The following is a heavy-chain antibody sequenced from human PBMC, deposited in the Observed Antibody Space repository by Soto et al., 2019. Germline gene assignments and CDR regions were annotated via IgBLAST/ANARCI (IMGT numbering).Heavy chain of an antibody. D-gene: IGHD2-21*02. CDR3: ARQRTSVVTQAYFDV. J-gene: IGHJ4*02. V-gene: IGHV4-39*01. Sequence: SETLSLTCTVTGDSISSRSYYWGWIRQPPGKGLEWIGSIYYSGSTYNNPSLRSRVSMSIDTSKDPFSLKLKSVTAADTALYFGARQRTSVVTQAYFDVWGPVSLVTVSS. CDR1: GDSISSRSYY. CDR2: IYYSGST.